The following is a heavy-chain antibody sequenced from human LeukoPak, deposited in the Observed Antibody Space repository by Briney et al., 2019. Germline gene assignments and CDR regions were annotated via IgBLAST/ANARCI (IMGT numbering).Heavy chain of an antibody. CDR1: GGSVSSGSYY. Sequence: SETLSLTCTVSGGSVSSGSYYWSWIRQPPGKGLEWVGYIYYSGSTNYNPSLKSRVTISVDTSKNQFSLRLGSVTAADTAVYYCARLQYCSGTSCYWFDPWGQGTLVTVSS. CDR3: ARLQYCSGTSCYWFDP. CDR2: IYYSGST. J-gene: IGHJ5*02. D-gene: IGHD2-2*01. V-gene: IGHV4-61*01.